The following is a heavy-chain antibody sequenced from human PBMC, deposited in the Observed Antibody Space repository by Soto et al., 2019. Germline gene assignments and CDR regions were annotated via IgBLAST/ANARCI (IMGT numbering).Heavy chain of an antibody. CDR1: GFSISSNY. D-gene: IGHD3-10*01. CDR3: ARGQQVSTIRGVQGFDY. J-gene: IGHJ4*02. Sequence: EVQLVETGGGLIKPGGSLRLSCAASGFSISSNYMTWVRQAPGKGLEWVSLLYSGGTSYYADSAKGRFTISRDNSKNTLFLQKNRLKTDDAAVYYCARGQQVSTIRGVQGFDYWGQGTLVTVSS. V-gene: IGHV3-53*02. CDR2: LYSGGTS.